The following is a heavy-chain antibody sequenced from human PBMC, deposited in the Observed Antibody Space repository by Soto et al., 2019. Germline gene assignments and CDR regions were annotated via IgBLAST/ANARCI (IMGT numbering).Heavy chain of an antibody. Sequence: PSETLSLTCTVSGGSISSGGYYWSWIRQHPGKGLEWIGYIYYSGSTYYNPSLKSRVTISVDTSKNQFSLKLSSVTAADTAVYYCARATYYDFWSGPYGMDVWGQGTTVTVSS. D-gene: IGHD3-3*01. J-gene: IGHJ6*02. CDR2: IYYSGST. CDR3: ARATYYDFWSGPYGMDV. CDR1: GGSISSGGYY. V-gene: IGHV4-31*03.